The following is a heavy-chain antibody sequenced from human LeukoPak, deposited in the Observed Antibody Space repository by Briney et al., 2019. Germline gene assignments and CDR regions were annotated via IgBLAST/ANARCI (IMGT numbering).Heavy chain of an antibody. D-gene: IGHD3-22*01. Sequence: GGSLRLSCAASGFTFSSYSMNWVRQAPGKGLEWVSSISSSSSYIYYADSVKGRFTISRDNAKNSLYLQMNSLRAEDTAVYYCARLDYDSSGYYYYDYWGQGTLVIVSS. CDR3: ARLDYDSSGYYYYDY. CDR1: GFTFSSYS. CDR2: ISSSSSYI. V-gene: IGHV3-21*01. J-gene: IGHJ4*02.